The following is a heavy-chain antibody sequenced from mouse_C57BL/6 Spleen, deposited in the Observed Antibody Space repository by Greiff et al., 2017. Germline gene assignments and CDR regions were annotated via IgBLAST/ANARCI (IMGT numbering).Heavy chain of an antibody. CDR1: GFTFSSYA. Sequence: EVQRVESGGGLVKPGGSLKLSCAASGFTFSSYAMSWVRQTPEKRLEWVATISDGGSYTYYPDNVKGRFTSSRDNAKNNLYLQMSHLKSEDTAMYYCAREKAWFAYWGQGTLVTVSA. V-gene: IGHV5-4*01. CDR2: ISDGGSYT. CDR3: AREKAWFAY. J-gene: IGHJ3*01.